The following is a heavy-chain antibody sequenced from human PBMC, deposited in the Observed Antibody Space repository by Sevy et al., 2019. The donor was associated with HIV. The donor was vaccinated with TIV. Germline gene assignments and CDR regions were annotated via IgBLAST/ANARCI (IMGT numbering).Heavy chain of an antibody. D-gene: IGHD5-12*01. V-gene: IGHV1-69*13. J-gene: IGHJ6*02. CDR1: GDTFGNYA. Sequence: SVKVSCKASGDTFGNYAIAWVRQAPGQGLEWMGGIIPVFGSANSGHKFQDRVTITADVSTSTAFMELRSLTSEDTAVYYCARSNPDGYNYSYYYGMDVWGQRTTVTVSS. CDR2: IIPVFGSA. CDR3: ARSNPDGYNYSYYYGMDV.